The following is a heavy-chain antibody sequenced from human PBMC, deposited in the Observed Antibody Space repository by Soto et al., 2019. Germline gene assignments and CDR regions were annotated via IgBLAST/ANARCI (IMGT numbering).Heavy chain of an antibody. CDR3: ARSGYRGYVLTL. V-gene: IGHV1-2*02. Sequence: QVQLVQSGAEVSKPGASVKVSCKTSGYTFTDYYIHWVRQAPGQGLEWMGWINPSSGGTNSPQKFQGRVTMTTDTSISTAYMELINLRSDDTAVYFCARSGYRGYVLTLWGQGPLVTVSS. D-gene: IGHD5-12*01. J-gene: IGHJ4*02. CDR2: INPSSGGT. CDR1: GYTFTDYY.